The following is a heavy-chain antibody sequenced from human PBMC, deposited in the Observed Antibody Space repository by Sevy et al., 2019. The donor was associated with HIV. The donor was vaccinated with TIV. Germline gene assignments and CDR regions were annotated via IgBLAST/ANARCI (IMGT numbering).Heavy chain of an antibody. V-gene: IGHV3-30-3*01. J-gene: IGHJ6*02. CDR1: GFTFSSYA. D-gene: IGHD3-10*01. Sequence: GGSLRLSCAASGFTFSSYAMHWVRQAPGKGLEWVAVISYDGSNKYYADSVKGRFTISRDNSKNTLYLQMNSLRAEDTAVYYCARALRGGGNYYYYGMDVWGQGTMVTVSS. CDR3: ARALRGGGNYYYYGMDV. CDR2: ISYDGSNK.